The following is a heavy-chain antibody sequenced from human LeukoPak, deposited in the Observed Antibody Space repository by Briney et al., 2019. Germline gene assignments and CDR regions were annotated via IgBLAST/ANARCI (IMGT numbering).Heavy chain of an antibody. V-gene: IGHV3-30-3*01. Sequence: GGSLRLSCAASGFTFSSYAMHWVRQAPGKGLEWVAVISYDGSNKYYADSVKGRFTISRDNSKNTLYLQMNSLRAEDTAVYYCARGQGERKYDFWSEYYFDYWGQGTLVTVSS. J-gene: IGHJ4*02. CDR3: ARGQGERKYDFWSEYYFDY. CDR2: ISYDGSNK. D-gene: IGHD3-3*01. CDR1: GFTFSSYA.